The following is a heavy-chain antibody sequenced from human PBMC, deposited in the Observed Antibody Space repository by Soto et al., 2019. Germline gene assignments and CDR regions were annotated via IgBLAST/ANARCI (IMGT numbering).Heavy chain of an antibody. D-gene: IGHD3-16*01. J-gene: IGHJ6*02. CDR1: GGSFSGYY. CDR3: ARLRSKRGWGRLYGMDV. CDR2: INHSGST. V-gene: IGHV4-34*01. Sequence: PSETLSLTCAVYGGSFSGYYWSWFHQPPGKGLEWIGEINHSGSTNYNPSLKSRVTISVDTSKNQFSLKLSSVTAADTAVYYCARLRSKRGWGRLYGMDVWGQGTTVTVSS.